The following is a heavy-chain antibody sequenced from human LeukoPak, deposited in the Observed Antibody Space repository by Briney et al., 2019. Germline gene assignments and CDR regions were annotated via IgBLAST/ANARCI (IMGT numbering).Heavy chain of an antibody. V-gene: IGHV1-69*05. Sequence: ASVKVSCKASGGTFSSYAISWVRQAPGQGLEWMGGIISIFGTANYAQKFQGGVTITTDESTSTAYMELSSLRSEDTAVYYCARAGSRGYSYGWNYWGQGTLVTVSS. CDR2: IISIFGTA. CDR1: GGTFSSYA. D-gene: IGHD5-18*01. J-gene: IGHJ4*02. CDR3: ARAGSRGYSYGWNY.